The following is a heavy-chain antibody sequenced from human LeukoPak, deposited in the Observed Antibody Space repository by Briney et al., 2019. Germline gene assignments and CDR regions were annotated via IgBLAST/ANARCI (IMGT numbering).Heavy chain of an antibody. V-gene: IGHV3-23*01. D-gene: IGHD5-18*01. J-gene: IGHJ4*02. Sequence: GGSLRLSCAASGFTFSSYAMSWVRQAPGKGLEWVSGISGSGGSTYYADSVKGRFTISRDNSKDTLYLQMNSLRAEDTAVYYCAKGAGYSCGYRGLFDDWGQGTLVTVSS. CDR2: ISGSGGST. CDR3: AKGAGYSCGYRGLFDD. CDR1: GFTFSSYA.